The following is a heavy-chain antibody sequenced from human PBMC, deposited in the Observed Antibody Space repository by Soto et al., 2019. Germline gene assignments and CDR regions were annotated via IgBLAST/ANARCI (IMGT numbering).Heavy chain of an antibody. Sequence: PGGSLRLSCAASGFTFSRYSMNWVRQAPGKGLEWVSTLTGSSGVTYYADSVKGRFAISRDNSRNTLSLQMNSLTAEDTAVYYFAKGGATYGLLTHDYWGQGTRVTVSS. V-gene: IGHV3-23*01. D-gene: IGHD3-9*01. J-gene: IGHJ4*02. CDR3: AKGGATYGLLTHDY. CDR2: LTGSSGVT. CDR1: GFTFSRYS.